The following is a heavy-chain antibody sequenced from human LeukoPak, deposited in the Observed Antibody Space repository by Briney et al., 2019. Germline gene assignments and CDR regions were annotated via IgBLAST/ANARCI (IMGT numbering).Heavy chain of an antibody. CDR1: GGSISSGGYY. CDR2: IYYSGST. D-gene: IGHD5-24*01. J-gene: IGHJ4*02. V-gene: IGHV4-30-4*01. Sequence: PSETLSLTCTVSGGSISSGGYYWSWIRQPPGKGLEWIGYIYYSGSTYYNPSLKSRVTISVDTSKNQFSLKLSSVTAADTAVYYCARGDGYNPNFDYWGQGTLVTVSS. CDR3: ARGDGYNPNFDY.